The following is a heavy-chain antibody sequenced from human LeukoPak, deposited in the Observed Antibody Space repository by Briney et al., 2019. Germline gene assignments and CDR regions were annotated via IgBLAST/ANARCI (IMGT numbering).Heavy chain of an antibody. V-gene: IGHV3-23*01. J-gene: IGHJ4*02. CDR3: AKGSYDGRGCSKGAPYVFS. Sequence: GGSLRPSCAASGFTFNNYAMSWVRQAPGKGLEWVSTISGSGGDTYYADSVKGRFTISRDNPKNTLYLQMNSLRAEDTAVYYCAKGSYDGRGCSKGAPYVFSGGQGTLVTVSS. CDR1: GFTFNNYA. D-gene: IGHD3-22*01. CDR2: ISGSGGDT.